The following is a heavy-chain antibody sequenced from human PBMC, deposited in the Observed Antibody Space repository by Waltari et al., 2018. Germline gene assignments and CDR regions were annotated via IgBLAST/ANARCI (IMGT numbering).Heavy chain of an antibody. CDR1: GFHFRRYS. Sequence: EVQLVESGGGLVQPGGALKLTCAAYGFHFRRYSITWVRQAPGKGLEWVSHIGPGGSNIGYADSVKGRITISRDNAQNSLYLIINSLTDEDTAVYYCARDQDWAFDYWGRGTLVTVSS. CDR2: IGPGGSNI. D-gene: IGHD2-21*01. CDR3: ARDQDWAFDY. V-gene: IGHV3-48*02. J-gene: IGHJ4*02.